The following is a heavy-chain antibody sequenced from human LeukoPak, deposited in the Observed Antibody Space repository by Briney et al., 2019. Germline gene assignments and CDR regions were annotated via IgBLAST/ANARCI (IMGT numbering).Heavy chain of an antibody. Sequence: GGSLRLSCAASGFTFSSYAMSWVRQAPGKGLEWVSAISGSGGSTYYADSVKGRFTISRDNSKNTLYLQMNSLRAEDTAVYYCAKASPQSLLWFGELLARGYYGMDVWGQGTTVTVSS. J-gene: IGHJ6*02. CDR2: ISGSGGST. CDR3: AKASPQSLLWFGELLARGYYGMDV. CDR1: GFTFSSYA. D-gene: IGHD3-10*01. V-gene: IGHV3-23*01.